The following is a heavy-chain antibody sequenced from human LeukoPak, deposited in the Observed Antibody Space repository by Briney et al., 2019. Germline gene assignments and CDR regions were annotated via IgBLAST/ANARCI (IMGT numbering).Heavy chain of an antibody. CDR2: INHSGST. CDR3: ARSYRGYAGNSHY. Sequence: SETLSLTCAVYGGSFSGYYWSWIRQPPGKGLEWIGEINHSGSTNYNPSLKSRVTISVDTSKNQFSLKLSSVTAADTAVYYCARSYRGYAGNSHYWGQGTLVTVSS. V-gene: IGHV4-34*01. D-gene: IGHD4-23*01. J-gene: IGHJ4*02. CDR1: GGSFSGYY.